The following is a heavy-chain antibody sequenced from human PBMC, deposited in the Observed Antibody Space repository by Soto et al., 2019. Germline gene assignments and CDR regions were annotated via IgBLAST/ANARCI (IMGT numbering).Heavy chain of an antibody. CDR2: IYYSGST. D-gene: IGHD3-10*01. Sequence: QVQLQESGPGLVKPSQTLSLTCTVSGGSISSGDYYWSWIRQPPGKGLEWIGYIYYSGSTYYNPSLKSRVTISVDTSKNQCSLKLSSVTAADTAVYYCARGGGPRRRTMVRGVIGNWFDPWGQGTLVTVSS. CDR1: GGSISSGDYY. V-gene: IGHV4-30-4*01. J-gene: IGHJ5*02. CDR3: ARGGGPRRRTMVRGVIGNWFDP.